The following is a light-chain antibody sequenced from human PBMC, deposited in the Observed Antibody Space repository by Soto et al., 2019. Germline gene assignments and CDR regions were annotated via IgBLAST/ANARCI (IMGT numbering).Light chain of an antibody. V-gene: IGKV3-20*01. J-gene: IGKJ5*01. CDR2: GAS. CDR1: QRVSISY. Sequence: EIVLTQSPGNLSLSPGERATLSCRASQRVSISYLTWYQQKPGQAPRLPIYGASSRATGIPDRFSGSGSGTDFTLTISRLEPEDFAVYYCQQYGSSPITFGPGTRLEIK. CDR3: QQYGSSPIT.